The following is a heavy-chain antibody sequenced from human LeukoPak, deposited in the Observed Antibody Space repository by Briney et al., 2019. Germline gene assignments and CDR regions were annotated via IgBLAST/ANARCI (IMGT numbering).Heavy chain of an antibody. CDR1: GYTFTSYG. Sequence: ASVKVSCKASGYTFTSYGICWVRQAPGQGLEWMGWISAYNGNTYYAQNLQGRVTMTTDTSTSTAYMELRSLRSDDTAVYYCARDGRQDGRFEYWGQGTLVTVSS. V-gene: IGHV1-18*01. CDR3: ARDGRQDGRFEY. J-gene: IGHJ4*02. CDR2: ISAYNGNT.